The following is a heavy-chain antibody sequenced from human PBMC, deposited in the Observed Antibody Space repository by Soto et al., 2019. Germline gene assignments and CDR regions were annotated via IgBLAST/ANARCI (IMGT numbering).Heavy chain of an antibody. Sequence: QVQLVESGGGVVQPGRSLRLSCAASGFTFSSYAMHWVRQAPGKGLEWVAVISYDGSNKYYADSVKGRFTISRDNSKNTLYLQMNSLRAEDTAVYYCARDPLDPGVVTREGMDVWGQGTTVTVSS. D-gene: IGHD2-21*02. CDR1: GFTFSSYA. J-gene: IGHJ6*02. CDR2: ISYDGSNK. CDR3: ARDPLDPGVVTREGMDV. V-gene: IGHV3-30-3*01.